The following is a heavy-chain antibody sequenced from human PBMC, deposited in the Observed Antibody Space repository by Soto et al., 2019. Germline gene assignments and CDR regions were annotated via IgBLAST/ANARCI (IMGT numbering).Heavy chain of an antibody. CDR3: ARHQSHSSSYVDP. J-gene: IGHJ5*02. Sequence: GGSLRLSCAANGFTFSSYAMHWVRQAPGKGLEYVSAISSYGGSTYYANSVKGRFTISRDNSKNTLYLQMGSLRAEDMAVYYCARHQSHSSSYVDPWGQGTLVTVSS. V-gene: IGHV3-64*01. CDR1: GFTFSSYA. CDR2: ISSYGGST. D-gene: IGHD6-13*01.